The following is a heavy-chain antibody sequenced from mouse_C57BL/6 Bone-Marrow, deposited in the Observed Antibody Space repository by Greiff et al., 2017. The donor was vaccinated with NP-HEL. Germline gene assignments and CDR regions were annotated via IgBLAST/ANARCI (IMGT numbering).Heavy chain of an antibody. CDR1: GYTFTSYW. Sequence: VQLQQPGAELARPGASVKMSCKASGYTFTSYWITWVKQRTGQGLEWIGEIYPGSGSTNYNEKFKSKATLTVDTSSSTAYMQLRSLTSEDSAVYYCASSYDYSGDWGQGTTLTVAS. V-gene: IGHV1-55*01. J-gene: IGHJ2*01. D-gene: IGHD2-3*01. CDR2: IYPGSGST. CDR3: ASSYDYSGD.